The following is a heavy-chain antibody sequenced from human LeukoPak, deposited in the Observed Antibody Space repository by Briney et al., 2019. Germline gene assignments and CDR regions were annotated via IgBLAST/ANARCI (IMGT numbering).Heavy chain of an antibody. CDR3: ARAQYYYDSSGDYDY. V-gene: IGHV1-2*02. CDR2: INPNSGGT. Sequence: GASVKVSCKASGYTFTGYYMHWVRQAPGQGLEWMGWINPNSGGTNYAQKFQGRVTMTRDTSISTAYMELSRLRSDDTAVYYCARAQYYYDSSGDYDYWGQGTLVTVSS. D-gene: IGHD3-22*01. CDR1: GYTFTGYY. J-gene: IGHJ4*02.